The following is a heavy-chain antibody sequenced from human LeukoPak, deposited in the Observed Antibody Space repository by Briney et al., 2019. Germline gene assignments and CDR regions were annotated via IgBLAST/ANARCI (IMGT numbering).Heavy chain of an antibody. CDR3: ARDLFSEIPIAVAASGVDY. Sequence: PGGSLRLSCAASGFTFSSYGMHWVRQAPGKGLEWVAFIRYDGSNKYYADSVKGRFTISRDNSKNTLYLQMNSLRAEDTAVYYCARDLFSEIPIAVAASGVDYWGQGTLVTVSS. V-gene: IGHV3-30*02. CDR2: IRYDGSNK. D-gene: IGHD6-19*01. J-gene: IGHJ4*02. CDR1: GFTFSSYG.